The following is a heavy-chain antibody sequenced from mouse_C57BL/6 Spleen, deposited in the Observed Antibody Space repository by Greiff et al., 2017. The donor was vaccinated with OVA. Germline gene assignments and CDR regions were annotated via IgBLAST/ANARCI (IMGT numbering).Heavy chain of an antibody. D-gene: IGHD2-2*01. CDR1: GYTFTSSW. CDR2: IHPNSGST. CDR3: ARTLWLRRYFDV. V-gene: IGHV1-64*01. J-gene: IGHJ1*03. Sequence: QVQLQQPGAELVTPGASVKLSCKASGYTFTSSWMHWVKQRPVQGLEWIGMIHPNSGSTNYNEKFKSKATLTVDKSSSTAYMPLSSLTSEDSAVYYCARTLWLRRYFDVWGTGTTVTVSS.